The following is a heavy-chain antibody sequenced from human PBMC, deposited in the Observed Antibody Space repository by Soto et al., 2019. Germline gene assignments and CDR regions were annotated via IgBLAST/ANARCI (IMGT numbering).Heavy chain of an antibody. CDR1: GFTFSSYA. J-gene: IGHJ6*03. V-gene: IGHV3-23*01. Sequence: EVQLLESGGGLVQPGGSLRLSCAASGFTFSSYAMSWVRQAPGKGLEWVSAISGSGGSTYYADSVKGRFTISRDNSKNTLLRQMNSLRAEDPAVYYCAKGGHYDFWSGYYAYYYYYYMDVWGKGTTVTVSS. CDR2: ISGSGGST. CDR3: AKGGHYDFWSGYYAYYYYYYMDV. D-gene: IGHD3-3*01.